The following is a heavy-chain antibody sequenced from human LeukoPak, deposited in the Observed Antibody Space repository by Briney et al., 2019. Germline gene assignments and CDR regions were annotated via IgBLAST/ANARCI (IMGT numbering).Heavy chain of an antibody. CDR1: GGSISSYY. V-gene: IGHV4-59*01. CDR2: IYYSGST. Sequence: ASETLSLTCTVSGGSISSYYWSWIRQPPGKGLEWIGYIYYSGSTNYNPSLKSRLTISVDTSKNQFSLKLSSVTAADMALYYCATGGSEYSYGYLGFDYWGQGTLVTVSS. J-gene: IGHJ4*02. D-gene: IGHD5-18*01. CDR3: ATGGSEYSYGYLGFDY.